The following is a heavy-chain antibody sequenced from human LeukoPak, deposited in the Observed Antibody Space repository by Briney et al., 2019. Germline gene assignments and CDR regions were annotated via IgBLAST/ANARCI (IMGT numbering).Heavy chain of an antibody. CDR3: SKLVTTVITPFDY. V-gene: IGHV3-23*01. D-gene: IGHD4-23*01. CDR2: ISGSGGST. Sequence: TGGSLRLSCAASGFTFSNYAMSWVRQAPGKGLEWVSVISGSGGSTYYADSVKGRFTISRDNSKNTLYLQMNSLRAEDTAEYYCSKLVTTVITPFDYWGQGTLVIVSS. CDR1: GFTFSNYA. J-gene: IGHJ4*02.